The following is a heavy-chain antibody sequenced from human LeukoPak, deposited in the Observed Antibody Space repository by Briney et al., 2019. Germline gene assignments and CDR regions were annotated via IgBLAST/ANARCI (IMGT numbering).Heavy chain of an antibody. CDR3: ARVAAIFYYYYMDV. V-gene: IGHV1-2*02. Sequence: GASVKVSCKASGYTFTGYYMHWVRQAPGQGLEWMGWINPNSGGTNYAQKFQGRVTMTRDTSISTAYMELSRLRSDDTAVYYCARVAAIFYYYYMDVWGKGTTVTVSS. D-gene: IGHD2-15*01. J-gene: IGHJ6*03. CDR1: GYTFTGYY. CDR2: INPNSGGT.